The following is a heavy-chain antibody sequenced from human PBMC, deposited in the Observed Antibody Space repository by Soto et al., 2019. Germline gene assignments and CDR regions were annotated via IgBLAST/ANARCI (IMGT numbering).Heavy chain of an antibody. J-gene: IGHJ6*02. V-gene: IGHV4-59*08. D-gene: IGHD3-10*01. CDR1: SDPTSTHT. CDR3: VRQGIGPLHGLVDV. CDR2: IYETGGT. Sequence: QVQLQESGPGMVKPSETLSLTCTVSSDPTSTHTWGWIRQTPGKGLEWIGYIYETGGTAYNPSLNGRVTVYLDRSTKELALKLSSATDADMAMYHCVRQGIGPLHGLVDVWGRGTTVIVSS.